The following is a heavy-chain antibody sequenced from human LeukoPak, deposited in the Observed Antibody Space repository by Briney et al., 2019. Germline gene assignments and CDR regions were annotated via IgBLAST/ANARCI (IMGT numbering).Heavy chain of an antibody. CDR1: GGTFSSYA. V-gene: IGHV1-69*13. CDR3: ARDIVVVPAAIGPGFDP. J-gene: IGHJ5*02. D-gene: IGHD2-2*01. CDR2: IIPIFGTA. Sequence: GASVKVSCKASGGTFSSYAISWVRQAPGQGLEWMGGIIPIFGTANYAQKFQGRVTITADESTSTAYMELSSLRSEDTAVYYCARDIVVVPAAIGPGFDPWGQGTLVTVSS.